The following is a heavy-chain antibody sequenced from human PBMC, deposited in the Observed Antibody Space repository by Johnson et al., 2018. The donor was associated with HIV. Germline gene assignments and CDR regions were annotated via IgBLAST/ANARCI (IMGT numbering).Heavy chain of an antibody. CDR2: ISYDGSNK. J-gene: IGHJ3*02. D-gene: IGHD2-2*01. V-gene: IGHV3-30*04. CDR3: ARDLEDIVVVPAAIGAFDI. CDR1: GFTFSSYT. Sequence: QVQLVESGGGVVQPGRSLRLSCTASGFTFSSYTIYWVRQTPGKGLEWVALISYDGSNKYYADSVKGRFTISRDNSKNTLFLQMNSLRPEDTAVYYCARDLEDIVVVPAAIGAFDIWGQGTMVTVSS.